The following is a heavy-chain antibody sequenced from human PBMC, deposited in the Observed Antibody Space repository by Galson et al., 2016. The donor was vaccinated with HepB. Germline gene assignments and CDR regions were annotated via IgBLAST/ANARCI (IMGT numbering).Heavy chain of an antibody. CDR1: NGSFSRYY. CDR2: INQSGST. D-gene: IGHD3-22*01. V-gene: IGHV4-34*01. Sequence: SETLSLTCAVYNGSFSRYYWSWIRQPPGKGLEWIGEINQSGSTNYNPSLKSRVTISVDTSKNLFSLKLSSVTAADTAVYYCARWSDSSGYALFDYWGQGTLVTVSS. J-gene: IGHJ4*02. CDR3: ARWSDSSGYALFDY.